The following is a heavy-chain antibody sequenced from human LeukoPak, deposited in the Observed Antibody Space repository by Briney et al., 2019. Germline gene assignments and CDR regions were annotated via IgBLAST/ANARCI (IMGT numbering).Heavy chain of an antibody. J-gene: IGHJ4*02. CDR1: GYTFTSYG. CDR2: INAYNGNT. Sequence: ASVKVSFKASGYTFTSYGISWVRQAPGQGLEWMGWINAYNGNTNYAQKLQGRVTMTTDTSTSTAYMELRNLRSDDTAVYYCARGGPAARLITFGGVTDYWGQGTLVTVSS. V-gene: IGHV1-18*01. D-gene: IGHD3-16*01. CDR3: ARGGPAARLITFGGVTDY.